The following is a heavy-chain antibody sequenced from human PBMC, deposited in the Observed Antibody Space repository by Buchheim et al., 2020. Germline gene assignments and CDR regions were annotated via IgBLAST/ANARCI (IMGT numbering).Heavy chain of an antibody. D-gene: IGHD3-3*02. Sequence: EVQLVESGGGLVQPGGSLRLSCAASGFPFSSYWMSWVRQAPGEGLEWVANINQGESEIYYVDSVKGRFTIYRDNAKNSLCLKMNNLRAEDTAVYYCARGHFGMDVWGQGTT. J-gene: IGHJ6*02. CDR3: ARGHFGMDV. V-gene: IGHV3-7*01. CDR2: INQGESEI. CDR1: GFPFSSYW.